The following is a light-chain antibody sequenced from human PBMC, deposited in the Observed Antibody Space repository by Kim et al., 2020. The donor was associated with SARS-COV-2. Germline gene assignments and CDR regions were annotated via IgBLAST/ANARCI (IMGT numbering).Light chain of an antibody. CDR2: EVN. CDR1: SHDFGAYKY. Sequence: GHSITCSCAGTSHDFGAYKYDSWYQHHPGKTPKVVICEVNKRPAGVPNRFSGSKSGNTASLTVSVLQAEDEAHYFCTSYAGSNHLVFGGGTQLTVL. J-gene: IGLJ2*01. V-gene: IGLV2-8*01. CDR3: TSYAGSNHLV.